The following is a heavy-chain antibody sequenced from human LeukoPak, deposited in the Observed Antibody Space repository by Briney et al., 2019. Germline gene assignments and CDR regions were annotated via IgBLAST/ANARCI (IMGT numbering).Heavy chain of an antibody. V-gene: IGHV3-23*01. CDR2: ISVSGDIT. J-gene: IGHJ4*02. Sequence: PGGSLSLSCAASGFTSSIYAMNWIRQAPGKGLEWVSSISVSGDITYYADSVKGRFTISRDNSKDTLYLQMNSLRAEDTAVYYCAKVGRPRSWPHHFDYWGQGTLVIVST. CDR1: GFTSSIYA. CDR3: AKVGRPRSWPHHFDY. D-gene: IGHD3-16*01.